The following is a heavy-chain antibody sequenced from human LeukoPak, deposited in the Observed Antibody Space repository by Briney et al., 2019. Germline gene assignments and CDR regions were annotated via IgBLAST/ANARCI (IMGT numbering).Heavy chain of an antibody. Sequence: SETLSLTCTVSGGSISSSSYYWGWIRQPPGKGLEWIGSIYYSGSTYYNPSLKSRVTISVDTSKNQFSLKLSSVTAADTAVYYCAGGAAAGNPLYYYMDVWGKGTTVTVSS. J-gene: IGHJ6*03. V-gene: IGHV4-39*07. CDR2: IYYSGST. CDR3: AGGAAAGNPLYYYMDV. CDR1: GGSISSSSYY. D-gene: IGHD6-13*01.